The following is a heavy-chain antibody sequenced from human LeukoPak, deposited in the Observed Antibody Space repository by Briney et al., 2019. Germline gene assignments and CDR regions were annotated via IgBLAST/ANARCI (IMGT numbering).Heavy chain of an antibody. CDR2: LSYDDTNE. CDR3: ARRTSGAFDF. J-gene: IGHJ4*02. D-gene: IGHD5-12*01. CDR1: ELIFSRYA. Sequence: GGSLRLSCAASELIFSRYAMHWVRQAPGKGLEWVAILSYDDTNEYYADSVAGRFTISRDNSKNTLYLQMNSLRAEDTAVYYCARRTSGAFDFWDQGTLVTVSS. V-gene: IGHV3-30*04.